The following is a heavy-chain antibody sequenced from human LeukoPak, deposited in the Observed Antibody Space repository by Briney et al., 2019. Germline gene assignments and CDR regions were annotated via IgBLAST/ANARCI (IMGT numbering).Heavy chain of an antibody. CDR2: IYYSGST. CDR1: GGSTSSNSYY. CDR3: ARLSYYDFWNGCYMGFDY. Sequence: PSETLSLTCTVSGGSTSSNSYYWGWIRQPPGKGLEWIGSIYYSGSTYYNPSLKSRVTISVDTSKNQFSLKLTSVTAADTAVYYCARLSYYDFWNGCYMGFDYWGQGTLVTVSS. D-gene: IGHD3-3*01. V-gene: IGHV4-39*01. J-gene: IGHJ4*02.